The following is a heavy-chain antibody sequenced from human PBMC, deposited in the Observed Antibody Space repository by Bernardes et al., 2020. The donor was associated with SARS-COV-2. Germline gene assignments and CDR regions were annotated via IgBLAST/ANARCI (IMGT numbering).Heavy chain of an antibody. D-gene: IGHD5-12*01. CDR2: VNSDGSNT. J-gene: IGHJ4*02. CDR1: GFTFSSFW. V-gene: IGHV3-74*01. Sequence: SLRPSCAASGFTFSSFWMHCFSHAPGRGLVWGSRVNSDGSNTYYADSVKSRFTISRDNAKNTLYLQMNSLRAEDTAVYYCARGIPGGYFDPLDFGRQGPLVTIPS. CDR3: ARGIPGGYFDPLDF.